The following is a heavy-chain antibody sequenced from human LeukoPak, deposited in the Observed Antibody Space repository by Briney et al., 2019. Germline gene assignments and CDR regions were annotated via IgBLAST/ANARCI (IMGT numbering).Heavy chain of an antibody. J-gene: IGHJ3*02. CDR3: AKQVEASVAGTGVAVNI. CDR2: ITGGGGAT. D-gene: IGHD6-19*01. Sequence: GGSLRLSCGASGFTFSSYAMSWVRQAPGKGLEWVSGITGGGGATYYADSVKGRFTVSRDNSRSTLYLQMNSLRVGDTAVYYCAKQVEASVAGTGVAVNIWGQGTMVTVSS. V-gene: IGHV3-23*01. CDR1: GFTFSSYA.